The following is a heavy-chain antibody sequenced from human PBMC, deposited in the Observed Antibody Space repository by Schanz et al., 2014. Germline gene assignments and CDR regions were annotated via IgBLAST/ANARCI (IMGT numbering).Heavy chain of an antibody. CDR2: ISAYNGHT. D-gene: IGHD2-2*01. CDR1: RYTFTSHG. CDR3: ARDRRRYCSTASCLHDNWFDP. J-gene: IGHJ5*02. V-gene: IGHV1-18*01. Sequence: QVQLVQSGAEVKKPGASVKVSCEASRYTFTSHGISWVRQAPGQGLEWMGWISAYNGHTDYAQKVQGRVTMTTDTSTGTAYMELRSLRSDDTAVYYCARDRRRYCSTASCLHDNWFDPWGQGTLVIVSS.